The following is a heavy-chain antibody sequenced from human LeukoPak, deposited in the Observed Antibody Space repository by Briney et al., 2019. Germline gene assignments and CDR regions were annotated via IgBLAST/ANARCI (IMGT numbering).Heavy chain of an antibody. CDR2: IYPGDSDT. D-gene: IGHD2-2*01. V-gene: IGHV5-51*01. J-gene: IGHJ4*02. CDR1: GYRSTSYW. Sequence: GESLKISCKGSGYRSTSYWIGWVRPMPGKGLEWMGIIYPGDSDTRYSPSFQGQVTISADKSISTAYLQWSSLKASDTAMYYCARQEVPAAFDYWGQGTLVTVSS. CDR3: ARQEVPAAFDY.